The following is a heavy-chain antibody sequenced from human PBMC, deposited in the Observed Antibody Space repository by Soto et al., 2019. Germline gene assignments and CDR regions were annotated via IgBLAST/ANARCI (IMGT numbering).Heavy chain of an antibody. Sequence: PSETLSLTCTVSGGSISSYYWSWIRQPPGKGLEWIGYIYYSGSTNYNPSLKSRVTISVDTSKNQFSLKLSSVTVADTAVYYCAREMVTTSPYNRFDPWGQGTLVTVSS. CDR2: IYYSGST. CDR3: AREMVTTSPYNRFDP. D-gene: IGHD4-17*01. CDR1: GGSISSYY. V-gene: IGHV4-59*01. J-gene: IGHJ5*02.